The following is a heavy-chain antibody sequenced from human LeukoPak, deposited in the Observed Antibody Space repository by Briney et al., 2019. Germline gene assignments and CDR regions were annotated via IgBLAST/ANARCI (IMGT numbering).Heavy chain of an antibody. V-gene: IGHV4-61*02. CDR3: AREAFGGVIAPCFDY. Sequence: SETLSLTCTVSGGSISSGSYYWSWIRQPAGKGPEWIGRIYTSGSTNYNPSLKSRVTISVDTSKNQFSLKLSSVTAADTAVYYCAREAFGGVIAPCFDYWGQGTLVTVSS. J-gene: IGHJ4*02. CDR2: IYTSGST. CDR1: GGSISSGSYY. D-gene: IGHD3-16*02.